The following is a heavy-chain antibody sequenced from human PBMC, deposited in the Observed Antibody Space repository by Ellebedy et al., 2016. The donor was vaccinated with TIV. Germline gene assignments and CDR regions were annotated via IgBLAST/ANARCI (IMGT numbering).Heavy chain of an antibody. CDR3: AREFSGLWFGESLSGMDV. D-gene: IGHD3-10*01. J-gene: IGHJ6*02. V-gene: IGHV1-18*01. CDR2: IRAYNGNT. CDR1: GYTFTSYG. Sequence: AASVKVSCKASGYTFTSYGISWVRQAPGQGLEWMGWIRAYNGNTNYAQKLQGRVTMTTDTSPSTADMELRSLRSDDTAVYYWAREFSGLWFGESLSGMDVWGQGTTVTVSS.